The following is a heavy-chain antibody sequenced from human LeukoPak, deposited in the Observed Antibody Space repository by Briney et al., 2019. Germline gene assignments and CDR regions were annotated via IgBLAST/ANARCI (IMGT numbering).Heavy chain of an antibody. CDR1: GYTFTCYD. CDR3: AGVEIFGVLHVYYGMDV. D-gene: IGHD3-3*01. Sequence: ASVKVSCKASGYTFTCYDINWVRQATGQGLEWMGWMNPNSGNTGYAQKFQGRVTMTRNTSISTAYMELSSLRSEDTAVYYCAGVEIFGVLHVYYGMDVWGQGTTVTVSS. V-gene: IGHV1-8*01. J-gene: IGHJ6*02. CDR2: MNPNSGNT.